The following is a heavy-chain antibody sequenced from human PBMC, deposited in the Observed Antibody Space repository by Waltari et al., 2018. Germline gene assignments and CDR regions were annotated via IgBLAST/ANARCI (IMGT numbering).Heavy chain of an antibody. CDR3: ARHLRAVPFDI. CDR2: IFPGDSDT. V-gene: IGHV5-51*01. D-gene: IGHD3-3*01. J-gene: IGHJ3*02. Sequence: EVQLVQSGAEVKKPGESLKISCTDSGYSFTSNWIGGVRQMPGKGLEWMGIIFPGDSDTRYSPSFQGQVTISADKSISTAYLQWSSLKASDTATYYCARHLRAVPFDIWGQGTMVTVSS. CDR1: GYSFTSNW.